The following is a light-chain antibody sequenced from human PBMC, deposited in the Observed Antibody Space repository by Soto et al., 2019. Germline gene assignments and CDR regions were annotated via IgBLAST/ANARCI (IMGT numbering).Light chain of an antibody. CDR1: SSSVGAGYD. CDR3: LSYDSSLTVGV. Sequence: QSVLTQPPSVSGAPGQRVTISCTGSSSSVGAGYDVHWYQHLPGTAPKLLIFSNTNRPSGVPDRFSGSKSGTSASLAITGLQAEDEADYYCLSYDSSLTVGVFGGGTKVTVL. V-gene: IGLV1-40*01. J-gene: IGLJ3*02. CDR2: SNT.